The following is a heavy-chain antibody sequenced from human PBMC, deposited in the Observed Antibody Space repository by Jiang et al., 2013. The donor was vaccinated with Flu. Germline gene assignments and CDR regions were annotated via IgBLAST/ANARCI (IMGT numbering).Heavy chain of an antibody. V-gene: IGHV1-18*01. CDR2: ISAYNGNT. Sequence: SGAEVKKPGASVKVSCKASGYTFTSYGISWVRQAPGQGLEWMGWISAYNGNTNYAQKLQGRVTMTTDTSTSTAYMELRSLRSDDTAVYYCALTGPGIAAEVGGAYDYWGQGNPGHRSPQ. CDR1: GYTFTSYG. CDR3: ALTGPGIAAEVGGAYDY. J-gene: IGHJ4*02. D-gene: IGHD6-13*01.